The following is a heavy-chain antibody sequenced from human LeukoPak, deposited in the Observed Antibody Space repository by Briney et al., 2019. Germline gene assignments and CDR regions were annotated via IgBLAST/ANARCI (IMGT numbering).Heavy chain of an antibody. V-gene: IGHV3-21*01. D-gene: IGHD2-21*02. CDR2: ISRGSSYI. CDR1: GFTFSTYS. J-gene: IGHJ3*02. Sequence: GGSLRLSCAASGFTFSTYSMNWVRQTPGKGLEWVSSISRGSSYIYYADSVKGRFTISRDNANNSLYLQMNSLRAEDTAVYYCARFPVVVTAIVPHDAFDIWGQGTMVTVSS. CDR3: ARFPVVVTAIVPHDAFDI.